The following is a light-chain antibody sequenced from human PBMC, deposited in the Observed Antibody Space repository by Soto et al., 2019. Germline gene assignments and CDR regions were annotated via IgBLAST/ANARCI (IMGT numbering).Light chain of an antibody. Sequence: DIQLTQSPSFLSASVGDRVTITCRASQGISSYLVWYQQKPGKAPKLLIYAASTLQSGVPSRFSGSGSATEFTLTISSLQPEDFATYYCQQLNSYPITFGQGTRLEIK. CDR3: QQLNSYPIT. J-gene: IGKJ5*01. V-gene: IGKV1-9*01. CDR2: AAS. CDR1: QGISSY.